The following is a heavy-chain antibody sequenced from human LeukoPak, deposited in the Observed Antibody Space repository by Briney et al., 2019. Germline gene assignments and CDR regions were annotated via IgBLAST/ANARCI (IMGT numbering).Heavy chain of an antibody. CDR1: GFTFSSYS. Sequence: RSGGSLRLSCAASGFTFSSYSMKWVRQAPGKGLEWVSSISSSSNYIYYADSVKGRFTLSRDNAKNSLWLQMNSLRAEDTAVYYCARGEGDSGGNFVGDYWGQGTLVTVSS. D-gene: IGHD4-23*01. CDR2: ISSSSNYI. J-gene: IGHJ4*02. V-gene: IGHV3-21*01. CDR3: ARGEGDSGGNFVGDY.